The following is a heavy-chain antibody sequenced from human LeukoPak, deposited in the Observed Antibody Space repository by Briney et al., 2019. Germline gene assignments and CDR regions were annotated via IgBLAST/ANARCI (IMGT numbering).Heavy chain of an antibody. J-gene: IGHJ4*02. Sequence: GGSLRLSCAAPGFTFSSYWMHWVRQAPGKGLVWVSRINSDGSSTSYADSVKGRFTISRDNAKNTLYLQMNSLRAEDTAVYYCARAPMVRGVIDYWGQGTLVTVSS. D-gene: IGHD3-10*01. CDR2: INSDGSST. V-gene: IGHV3-74*01. CDR3: ARAPMVRGVIDY. CDR1: GFTFSSYW.